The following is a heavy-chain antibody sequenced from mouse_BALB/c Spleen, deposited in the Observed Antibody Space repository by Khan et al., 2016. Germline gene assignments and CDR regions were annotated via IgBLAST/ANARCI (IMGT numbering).Heavy chain of an antibody. Sequence: QIQLVQSGPELKRPGKTVKISCKASGYTFTNYGINWVKQAPGKGLKWMGWINTYSGESTYADDFKGRFAFSLETSANTAYLQINNLKNEDTAAYVCARYRYYYGSGRYFDVLGAGTTVTVSS. CDR1: GYTFTNYG. D-gene: IGHD1-1*01. J-gene: IGHJ1*01. V-gene: IGHV9-3-1*01. CDR2: INTYSGES. CDR3: ARYRYYYGSGRYFDV.